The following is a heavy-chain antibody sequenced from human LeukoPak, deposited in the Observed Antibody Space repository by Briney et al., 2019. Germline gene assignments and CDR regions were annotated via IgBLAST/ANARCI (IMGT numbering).Heavy chain of an antibody. CDR1: GGSISSYY. CDR2: IYTSGST. D-gene: IGHD3-3*01. J-gene: IGHJ3*02. V-gene: IGHV4-4*07. Sequence: SETLSLTCIVSGGSISSYYWSWIRQPAGKGLQWIGRIYTSGSTNYNPSLKSRVTMSVDTSKNQFSLKLSSVTAADTAVYYCARDVATIFGVVIPDAFDISGQGTMVTVSS. CDR3: ARDVATIFGVVIPDAFDI.